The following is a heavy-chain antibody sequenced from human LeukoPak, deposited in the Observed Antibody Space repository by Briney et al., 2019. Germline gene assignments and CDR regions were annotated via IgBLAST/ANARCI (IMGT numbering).Heavy chain of an antibody. CDR1: GFTFSDYY. CDR2: ISSSGTTI. D-gene: IGHD2-2*01. CDR3: ARHCRHSSSYWFDP. Sequence: GGSLRLSCAASGFTFSDYYMSWIRQAPGNGLEWVSYISSSGTTISYADSLKGRFTISRDNDKNSLSLQMNSLRAEDTAVYYCARHCRHSSSYWFDPWGQGTLVTVSS. J-gene: IGHJ5*02. V-gene: IGHV3-11*01.